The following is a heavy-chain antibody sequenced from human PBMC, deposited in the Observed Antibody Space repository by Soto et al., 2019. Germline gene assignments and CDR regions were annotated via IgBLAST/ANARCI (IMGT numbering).Heavy chain of an antibody. CDR1: GFSLATRGIG. Sequence: QITLKESGPTLVKPTQTLTLTCTFSGFSLATRGIGVGWTRQPPGKALEWLSLIYWDDEERYNPSLRGRLTITKDTSKNQVVFTMTNMDPADTATYYCARSNGDLYPGTFDIWGQGTMVTVSS. CDR3: ARSNGDLYPGTFDI. CDR2: IYWDDEE. V-gene: IGHV2-5*02. J-gene: IGHJ3*02. D-gene: IGHD1-26*01.